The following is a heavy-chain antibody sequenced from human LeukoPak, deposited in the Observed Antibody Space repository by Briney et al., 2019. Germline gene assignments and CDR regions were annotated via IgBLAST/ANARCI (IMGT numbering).Heavy chain of an antibody. V-gene: IGHV4-4*07. Sequence: SETLSLTCTVSGGSISSYYWSWIRQPAGKGLEWIGRIYTSGSTNYNPSLKSRVTMSEDTSKNQFSLKLSSVTAADTAVYYCARVKRDGYNKFQIFDYWGQGTLVTVSS. CDR2: IYTSGST. J-gene: IGHJ4*02. D-gene: IGHD5-24*01. CDR3: ARVKRDGYNKFQIFDY. CDR1: GGSISSYY.